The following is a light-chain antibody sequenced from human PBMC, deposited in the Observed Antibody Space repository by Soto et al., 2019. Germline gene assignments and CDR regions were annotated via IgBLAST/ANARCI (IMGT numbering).Light chain of an antibody. J-gene: IGKJ1*01. Sequence: DFQMTQSPSTLSASVGDRVTITCRASQSVDGWLAWYQQKPGRAPRLLIYKASSLETGVPSRFSGSGFGTEFTLTISSLQPDDFATYYCQQYNGYSRTFGQGTKVEIK. CDR2: KAS. CDR1: QSVDGW. V-gene: IGKV1-5*03. CDR3: QQYNGYSRT.